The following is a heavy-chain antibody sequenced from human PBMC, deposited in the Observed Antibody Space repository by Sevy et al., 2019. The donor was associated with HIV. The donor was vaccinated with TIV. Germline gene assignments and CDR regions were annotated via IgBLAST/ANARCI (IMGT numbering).Heavy chain of an antibody. D-gene: IGHD2-8*02. CDR3: AKVQAWSGGYYGLDV. CDR1: GFTFSNHA. V-gene: IGHV3-23*01. J-gene: IGHJ6*02. CDR2: ISGGGGT. Sequence: GGSLRLSCKTSGFTFSNHAMSWVRQAPGKGLEWVSDISGGGGTYDADSVKGRFAISRDNPKNTLYLQMNSLRAEDTAVYYCAKVQAWSGGYYGLDVWGQGTTVTVSS.